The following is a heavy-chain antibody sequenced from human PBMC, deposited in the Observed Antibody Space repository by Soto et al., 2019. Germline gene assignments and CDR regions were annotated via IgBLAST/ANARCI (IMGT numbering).Heavy chain of an antibody. J-gene: IGHJ4*02. Sequence: EVQLVESGGGLVKPGGSLGLSCAASGLTFKNVWMHWVRQAPGKGLEWVGRIKSKADGETTDYTEPVKGRFTISRDDSKNSLYLQMNRQKTEDRAVYSCHAYYDFWAAHTPLWGQGTQVPVSS. V-gene: IGHV3-15*07. CDR1: GLTFKNVW. CDR2: IKSKADGETT. D-gene: IGHD3-3*01. CDR3: HAYYDFWAAHTPL.